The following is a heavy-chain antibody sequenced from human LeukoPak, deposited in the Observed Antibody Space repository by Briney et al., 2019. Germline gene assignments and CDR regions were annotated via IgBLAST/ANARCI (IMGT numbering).Heavy chain of an antibody. V-gene: IGHV5-51*01. J-gene: IGHJ4*02. CDR2: IDPHDSDT. CDR1: GYNFPSYW. D-gene: IGHD6-13*01. Sequence: GESLKISCKGSGYNFPSYWIGWVRQMPGKGLEWMGVIDPHDSDTRYSPSFRGLVTISADKSTTTANLQWTSLKASDTAMYYCVRVLSSSWFDFDYWGQGTLVTVSS. CDR3: VRVLSSSWFDFDY.